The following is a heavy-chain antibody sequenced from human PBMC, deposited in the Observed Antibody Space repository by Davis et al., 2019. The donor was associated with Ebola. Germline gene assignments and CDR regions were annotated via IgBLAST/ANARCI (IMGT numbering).Heavy chain of an antibody. CDR3: ATAAFGSSWYALGY. V-gene: IGHV1-24*01. J-gene: IGHJ4*02. CDR2: FDPEDGET. CDR1: GYTFTGYY. D-gene: IGHD6-13*01. Sequence: ASVKVSCKASGYTFTGYYMHWVRQAPGKGLEWMGGFDPEDGETIYAQKFQGRVTMTEDTSTDTAYMELSSLRSEDTAVYYCATAAFGSSWYALGYWGQGTLVTVSS.